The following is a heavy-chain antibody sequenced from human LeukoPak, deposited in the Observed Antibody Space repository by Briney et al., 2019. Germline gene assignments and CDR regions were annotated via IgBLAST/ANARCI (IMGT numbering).Heavy chain of an antibody. CDR1: GYTFTSYA. Sequence: GASVKVSCKASGYTFTSYAMHWVRQAPGQRLEWMGWSNAGNGNTKYSQEFQGRVTITRDTSASTAYMELSSLRSEDMAVYYCARDDLRMTTVTATDYWGQGTLVTVSS. CDR2: SNAGNGNT. D-gene: IGHD4-17*01. J-gene: IGHJ4*02. V-gene: IGHV1-3*02. CDR3: ARDDLRMTTVTATDY.